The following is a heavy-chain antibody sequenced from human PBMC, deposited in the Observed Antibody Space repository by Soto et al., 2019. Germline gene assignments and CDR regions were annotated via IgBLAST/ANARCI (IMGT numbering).Heavy chain of an antibody. J-gene: IGHJ4*02. V-gene: IGHV3-23*01. CDR3: AKDQGSSWYEIDY. Sequence: HLGGSLRLSCAASGFTFSNYAVTWVRQAPGKGLEWVSTISGSGGSTYYADSVKGRFTISRDNSKNTLYLQMNSLRAEDTAVYYCAKDQGSSWYEIDYWGQGT. D-gene: IGHD6-13*01. CDR2: ISGSGGST. CDR1: GFTFSNYA.